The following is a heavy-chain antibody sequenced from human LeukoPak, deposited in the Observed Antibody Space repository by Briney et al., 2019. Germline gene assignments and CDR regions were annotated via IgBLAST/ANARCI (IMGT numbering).Heavy chain of an antibody. V-gene: IGHV3-9*01. J-gene: IGHJ4*02. CDR2: ISWNSGSI. D-gene: IGHD6-19*01. CDR1: GFTFDDYA. CDR3: AKDITPYSSGWYLGFDY. Sequence: PGGSLRLSCAASGFTFDDYAMHWVRQAPGKGLEWVSGISWNSGSIGYADSVKGRFTISRDNAKNSLYLQMKSLRAEDTALYYCAKDITPYSSGWYLGFDYWGQGTLVTVSS.